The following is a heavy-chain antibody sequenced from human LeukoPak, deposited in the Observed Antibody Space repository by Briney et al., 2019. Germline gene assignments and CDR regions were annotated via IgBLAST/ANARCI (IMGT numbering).Heavy chain of an antibody. CDR1: GYTFTGYY. CDR2: INPNSGGT. CDR3: ARDREMATIYYFDY. Sequence: ASVKVSCKASGYTFTGYYMHWVRQAPGQGLEWMGWINPNSGGTNYARKFQGRVTMTRDTSISTAYMELSRLRSDDTAVYYCARDREMATIYYFDYWGQGTLVTVSS. D-gene: IGHD5-24*01. V-gene: IGHV1-2*02. J-gene: IGHJ4*02.